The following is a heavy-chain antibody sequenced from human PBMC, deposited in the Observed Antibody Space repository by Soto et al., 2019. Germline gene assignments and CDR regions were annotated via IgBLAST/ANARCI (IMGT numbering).Heavy chain of an antibody. V-gene: IGHV4-30-2*01. Sequence: SETLSLTCAVSGGSISSGGYSWSWIRQPPGKGLEWIGYIYHSGSTYYNPSLKSRVTISVDRSKNQFSLKLSSVTAADTAVYYCARAHYGDYSYGMDVWGQGTTVTVS. CDR2: IYHSGST. J-gene: IGHJ6*02. CDR3: ARAHYGDYSYGMDV. D-gene: IGHD4-17*01. CDR1: GGSISSGGYS.